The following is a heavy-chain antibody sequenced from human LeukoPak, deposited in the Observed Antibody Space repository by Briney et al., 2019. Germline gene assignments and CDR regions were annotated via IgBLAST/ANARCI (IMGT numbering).Heavy chain of an antibody. D-gene: IGHD2-21*01. Sequence: PSETLSLTCTVSGGSISGSRSYWGWIRQPPGKGLEWIGSVFHSGTTYYNPSLKSRITISVDTSKNQFSLKLSSVTAADTAAYYCARRDYSGDNPVLDYWGQGTLVTVSS. J-gene: IGHJ4*02. CDR3: ARRDYSGDNPVLDY. CDR1: GGSISGSRSY. CDR2: VFHSGTT. V-gene: IGHV4-39*01.